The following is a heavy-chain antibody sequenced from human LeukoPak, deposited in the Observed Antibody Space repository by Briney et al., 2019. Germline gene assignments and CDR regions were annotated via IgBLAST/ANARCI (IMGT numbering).Heavy chain of an antibody. CDR3: AKGIAAGNHDAFDI. Sequence: GRSLRLSCAASGFTFDDYAMHWVRQAPGKGLEWVSGISWSSGSIGYADSVKGRFTISRDNAKNSLYLQMNSLRAEDTALYYCAKGIAAGNHDAFDIWGQGTIVTVSS. CDR1: GFTFDDYA. V-gene: IGHV3-9*01. D-gene: IGHD6-13*01. J-gene: IGHJ3*02. CDR2: ISWSSGSI.